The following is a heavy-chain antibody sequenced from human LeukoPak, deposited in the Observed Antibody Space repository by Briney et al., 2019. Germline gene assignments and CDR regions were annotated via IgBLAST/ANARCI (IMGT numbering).Heavy chain of an antibody. CDR3: ARVKFGVDS. D-gene: IGHD3-10*01. V-gene: IGHV6-1*01. Sequence: PSQTLSLTCAISGDNVSSKSAAWIWIRQSPSRGLEWLGRIYYKSRWYTDYAVSVKSRITINADTSKNQFSLQLKSVTPEDTAVFYCARVKFGVDSWGQGTLVTVSS. J-gene: IGHJ4*02. CDR1: GDNVSSKSAA. CDR2: IYYKSRWYT.